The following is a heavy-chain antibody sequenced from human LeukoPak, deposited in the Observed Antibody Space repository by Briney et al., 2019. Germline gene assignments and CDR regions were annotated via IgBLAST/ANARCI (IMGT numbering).Heavy chain of an antibody. CDR2: ISGSGGST. V-gene: IGHV3-23*01. CDR3: AKDYNTAMVTYYFDY. Sequence: GGSLRLSCAASGFTFSSYAMSWVRQAPGKGLEWVSAISGSGGSTYYADSVKGRFTMSRDNSKNTLYLQMNSLRVEDTAVYYCAKDYNTAMVTYYFDYWGQGTLVTVSS. D-gene: IGHD5-18*01. CDR1: GFTFSSYA. J-gene: IGHJ4*02.